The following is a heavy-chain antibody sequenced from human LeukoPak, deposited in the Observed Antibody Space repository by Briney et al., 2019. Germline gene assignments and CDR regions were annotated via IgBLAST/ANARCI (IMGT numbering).Heavy chain of an antibody. D-gene: IGHD3-16*01. CDR1: GFTFSSYT. V-gene: IGHV3-66*01. CDR3: ARGRFGLSLDY. J-gene: IGHJ4*02. CDR2: IYSSGST. Sequence: GGSLRLSCAASGFTFSSYTMSWVRQAPGKGLEWVSFIYSSGSTYYADSVRGRFTISRDNSNNTLYLQMNSLRVEDTAVYYCARGRFGLSLDYWGQGTLVTVSS.